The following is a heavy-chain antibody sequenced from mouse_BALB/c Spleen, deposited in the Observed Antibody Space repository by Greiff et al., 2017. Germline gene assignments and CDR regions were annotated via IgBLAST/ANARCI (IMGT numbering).Heavy chain of an antibody. CDR1: GYAFSSYW. J-gene: IGHJ2*01. CDR2: IYPGDGDT. D-gene: IGHD1-1*01. V-gene: IGHV1-80*01. Sequence: VQLVESGAELVRPGSSVKISCKASGYAFSSYWMNWVKQRPGQGLEWIGQIYPGDGDTNYNGKFKGKATLTADKSSSTAYMQLSSLTSEDSAVYFCARGLITTVVGRYFDYWGQGTTLTVSS. CDR3: ARGLITTVVGRYFDY.